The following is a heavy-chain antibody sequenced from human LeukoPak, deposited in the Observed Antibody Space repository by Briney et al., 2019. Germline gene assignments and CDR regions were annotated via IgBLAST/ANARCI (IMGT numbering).Heavy chain of an antibody. CDR1: GGSISSYY. J-gene: IGHJ3*02. CDR3: ARGKYYYDSSGYNDAFDI. Sequence: SETLSLICTVSGGSISSYYWSWIRQPPGKGLEWIGYIYYSGSTNYNPSLKSRVTISVDTSKNQFSLKLSSVTAADTAVYYCARGKYYYDSSGYNDAFDIWGQGTMVTVSS. CDR2: IYYSGST. D-gene: IGHD3-22*01. V-gene: IGHV4-59*01.